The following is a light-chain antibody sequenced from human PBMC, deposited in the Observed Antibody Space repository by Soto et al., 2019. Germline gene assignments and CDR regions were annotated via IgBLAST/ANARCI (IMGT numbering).Light chain of an antibody. CDR3: QQRYNWPLT. CDR2: DAS. V-gene: IGKV3-11*01. CDR1: QSVSSY. J-gene: IGKJ1*01. Sequence: IVLTQSPATLSFAPVERSTLSCRASQSVSSYLAWHQQKFGQAPRLLIYDASNRATGIPARFSGSGSATDFTLTISSLEPEDFAIYYCQQRYNWPLTFGQGTKVDIK.